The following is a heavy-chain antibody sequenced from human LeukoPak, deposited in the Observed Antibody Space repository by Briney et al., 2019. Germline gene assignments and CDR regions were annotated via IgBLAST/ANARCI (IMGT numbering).Heavy chain of an antibody. J-gene: IGHJ4*02. D-gene: IGHD2-2*01. Sequence: ASVKVSRKASGYTFTGYYMHWVRQAPGQGLEWMGWINPNSGGTNYARKFQGRVTMTRDTSISTAYMELSRLRSDDTAVYYCARGYCSSTSCFYHYFDYWGQGTLVTVSS. CDR3: ARGYCSSTSCFYHYFDY. CDR1: GYTFTGYY. V-gene: IGHV1-2*02. CDR2: INPNSGGT.